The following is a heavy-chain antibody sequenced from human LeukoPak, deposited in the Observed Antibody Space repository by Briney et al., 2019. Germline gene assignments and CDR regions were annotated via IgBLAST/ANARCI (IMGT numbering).Heavy chain of an antibody. CDR3: ARTNNYDYPWFDP. Sequence: SQTLSLTCTVSGGSMNSGNYYWSWIRGPAGKGLEWIGRIYTSESTNYNPSLKSRVTISVDTSKNYFSLKLSSVTAADTAVYFCARTNNYDYPWFDPWGQGTLVTVSS. J-gene: IGHJ5*02. CDR1: GGSMNSGNYY. CDR2: IYTSEST. V-gene: IGHV4-61*02. D-gene: IGHD3-16*01.